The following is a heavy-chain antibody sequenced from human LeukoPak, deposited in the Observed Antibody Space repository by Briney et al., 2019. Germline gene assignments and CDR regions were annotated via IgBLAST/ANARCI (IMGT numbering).Heavy chain of an antibody. Sequence: GECLQIFCKGSGYSFSNYWIAWVRQMPGEGLVWMGIVFPGDSNTRYSTSFQGQVTISVDKSIATAYLQWSSLKASDTAMYYCARPARSASVSRLYYWGQGTLVTVSS. CDR2: VFPGDSNT. CDR3: ARPARSASVSRLYY. CDR1: GYSFSNYW. D-gene: IGHD3-3*01. J-gene: IGHJ4*02. V-gene: IGHV5-51*01.